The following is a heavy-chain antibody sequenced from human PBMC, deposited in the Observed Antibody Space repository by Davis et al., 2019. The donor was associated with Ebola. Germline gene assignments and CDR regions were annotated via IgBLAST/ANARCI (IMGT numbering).Heavy chain of an antibody. V-gene: IGHV4-34*01. CDR2: INHRGST. Sequence: SETLSLTCAVYGGSFSAYYWTWIRQPPGKGKGLEWIGEINHRGSTNYNPSLKSRVTISVDTSKNQFSLKLTSVTAADTAVYSCAGIAATGSYWGQGALVTVSS. D-gene: IGHD6-13*01. CDR3: AGIAATGSY. CDR1: GGSFSAYY. J-gene: IGHJ4*02.